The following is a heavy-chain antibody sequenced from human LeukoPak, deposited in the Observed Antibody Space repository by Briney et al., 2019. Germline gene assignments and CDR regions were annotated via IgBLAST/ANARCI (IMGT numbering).Heavy chain of an antibody. CDR1: GFTLSIYA. D-gene: IGHD2-21*01. CDR3: AKAPVTSCRGAYCYPFDY. Sequence: GGSLRLSCAASGFTLSIYAMSWVRQAPGKGLEWVSATSSSDAGTYYADSVRGRFTISRDNSKNTLYLQMNSLRAEDAAVYYCAKAPVTSCRGAYCYPFDYWGQGTLVTVSS. J-gene: IGHJ4*02. CDR2: TSSSDAGT. V-gene: IGHV3-23*01.